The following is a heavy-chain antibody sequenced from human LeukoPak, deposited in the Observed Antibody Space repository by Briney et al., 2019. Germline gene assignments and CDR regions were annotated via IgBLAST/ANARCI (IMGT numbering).Heavy chain of an antibody. D-gene: IGHD5-24*01. V-gene: IGHV1-2*02. CDR1: GYTFTGYY. CDR3: ARDGSRWLQSLVVYYGMDV. J-gene: IGHJ6*02. Sequence: GASVKVSCKASGYTFTGYYMHWVRQAPGQGLEWMGWINPNSGGTNYAQKFQGRVTMTRDTSISTAYMELSRLRSDDTAVYYCARDGSRWLQSLVVYYGMDVWGQGTTVTVSS. CDR2: INPNSGGT.